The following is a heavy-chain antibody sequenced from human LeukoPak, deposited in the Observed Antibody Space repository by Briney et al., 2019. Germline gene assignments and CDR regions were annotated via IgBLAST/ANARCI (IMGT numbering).Heavy chain of an antibody. CDR3: ARERIAVTGAYDY. CDR2: IYYSGST. Sequence: SETLSLTCTVSGGSLSSSSYYWGWIRQPPGKGLEWIGSIYYSGSTYYNPSLKSRVTISEDTSKNQFSLKLNSVTAADSAVYYCARERIAVTGAYDYWGQGALVTVSS. D-gene: IGHD6-19*01. CDR1: GGSLSSSSYY. V-gene: IGHV4-39*07. J-gene: IGHJ4*02.